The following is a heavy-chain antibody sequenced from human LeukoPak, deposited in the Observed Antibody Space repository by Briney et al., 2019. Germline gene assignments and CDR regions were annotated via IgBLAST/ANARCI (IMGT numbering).Heavy chain of an antibody. CDR1: GFAFSRSA. V-gene: IGHV3-30*04. CDR2: ISNDGMRK. J-gene: IGHJ4*02. D-gene: IGHD5-24*01. CDR3: TERRDGDNPELDY. Sequence: PGGSLRLSCAPSGFAFSRSAMHWVGQPPGKGLEWMPVISNDGMRKFHADSVKGRFTISRDNSKNTLYLQMYSLTTEDTALYYRTERRDGDNPELDYWGQGTLVTVSS.